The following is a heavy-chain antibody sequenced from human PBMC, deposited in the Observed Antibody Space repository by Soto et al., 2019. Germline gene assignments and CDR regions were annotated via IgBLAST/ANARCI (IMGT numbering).Heavy chain of an antibody. CDR1: GYTFTSYY. CDR2: INPSGGST. Sequence: ASVKVSCKASGYTFTSYYMHWVRQAPGQGLEWMGIINPSGGSTYAQRFQGRVTITADESTSTAYMELSSLRSEDTAVYYCARDLPEQGYYAMDVWGQGTKVTVSS. V-gene: IGHV1-46*01. J-gene: IGHJ6*02. CDR3: ARDLPEQGYYAMDV.